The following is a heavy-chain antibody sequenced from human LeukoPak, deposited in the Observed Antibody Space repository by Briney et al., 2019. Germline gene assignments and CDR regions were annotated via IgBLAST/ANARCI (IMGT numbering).Heavy chain of an antibody. J-gene: IGHJ4*02. V-gene: IGHV1-3*01. CDR1: GYTFTSYA. CDR3: ARVGRVTTDFDY. Sequence: ASVKVSCKASGYTFTSYAMHWVRQAPGQRLEWMGWINAGNGNTKYSQKFQGRVTITRDTSASTAYMELSSLRSEDTAVYYCARVGRVTTDFDYWGQGTLVTVSS. CDR2: INAGNGNT. D-gene: IGHD4-11*01.